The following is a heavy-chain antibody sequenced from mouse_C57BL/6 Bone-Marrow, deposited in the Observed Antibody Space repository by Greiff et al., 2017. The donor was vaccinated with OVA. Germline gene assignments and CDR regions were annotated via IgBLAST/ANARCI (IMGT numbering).Heavy chain of an antibody. V-gene: IGHV1-81*01. CDR3: ASVCYYGSSYYFDY. D-gene: IGHD1-1*01. CDR1: GYTFTSYG. J-gene: IGHJ2*01. CDR2: IYPRSGNT. Sequence: VQRVESGAELARPGASVKLSCKASGYTFTSYGISWVKQRTGQGLEWIGEIYPRSGNTYYNEKFKGKATLTADKSSSTAYMELRSLTSEDSAVYFCASVCYYGSSYYFDYWGQGTTLTVSS.